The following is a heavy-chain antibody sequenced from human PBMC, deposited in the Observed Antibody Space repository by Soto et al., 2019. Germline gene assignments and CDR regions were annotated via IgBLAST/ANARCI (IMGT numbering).Heavy chain of an antibody. J-gene: IGHJ6*02. V-gene: IGHV1-18*01. CDR2: ISAYNGNT. CDR3: ARYYDFWSGYAYYYYYYGMDV. Sequence: ASVKVSCKASGYTFTSYGISWVRQAPGQGLEWMGWISAYNGNTNYAQKLQGRVTMTTDTSTSTAYMELRSLRSDDTAVYYCARYYDFWSGYAYYYYYYGMDVWGQGTTVTVSS. CDR1: GYTFTSYG. D-gene: IGHD3-3*01.